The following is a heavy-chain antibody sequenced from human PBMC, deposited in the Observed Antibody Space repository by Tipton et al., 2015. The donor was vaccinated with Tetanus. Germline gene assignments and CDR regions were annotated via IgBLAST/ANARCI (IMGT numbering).Heavy chain of an antibody. CDR3: ARANNDYPKKGPFDY. Sequence: TLSLTCSISGDSINSDKYFWTWIRQPPGKGLEWVGYVYHSGLTNYTPSLKSRVTMSIDTSKNQFSLKLNSVTAADTAVYYCARANNDYPKKGPFDYWGQGILVIVSS. CDR2: VYHSGLT. CDR1: GDSINSDKYF. J-gene: IGHJ4*02. D-gene: IGHD5-12*01. V-gene: IGHV4-61*01.